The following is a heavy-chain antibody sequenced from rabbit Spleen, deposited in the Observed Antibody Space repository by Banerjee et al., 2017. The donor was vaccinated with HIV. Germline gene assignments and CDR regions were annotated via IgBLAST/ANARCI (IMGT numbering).Heavy chain of an antibody. D-gene: IGHD1-1*01. CDR1: GFSFTSRYY. CDR2: IGSGATGNN. CDR3: ARDLAAVIGWNFNL. Sequence: QSLEESGGGLVQPEGSLTLTCTASGFSFTSRYYMCWVRQAPGKGLEWIGCIGSGATGNNYYASWAKGRFTISKTSSTTVTLQMTSLTAADTATYFCARDLAAVIGWNFNLWGPGTLVTVS. V-gene: IGHV1S40*01. J-gene: IGHJ4*01.